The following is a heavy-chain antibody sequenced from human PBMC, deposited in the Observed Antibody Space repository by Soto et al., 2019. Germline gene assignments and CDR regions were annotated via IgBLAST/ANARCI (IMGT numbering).Heavy chain of an antibody. CDR3: ARDVTGDYYYYGMDV. D-gene: IGHD4-4*01. CDR1: GGSISSSSYY. V-gene: IGHV4-39*02. J-gene: IGHJ6*02. CDR2: IYYSGST. Sequence: NPSETLSLTCTVSGGSISSSSYYRGWIRQPPGKGLEWIGSIYYSGSTYYNPSLKSRVTISVDTSKNQFSLKLSSVTAADTAVYYCARDVTGDYYYYGMDVWGQGTTVTVSS.